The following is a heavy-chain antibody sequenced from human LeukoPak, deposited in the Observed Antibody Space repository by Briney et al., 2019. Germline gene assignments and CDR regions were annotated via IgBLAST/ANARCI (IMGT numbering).Heavy chain of an antibody. CDR3: ARDTLSSDFDY. Sequence: GASVKVSCKASGYTFTGYYMHWVRQAPGQGLEWKGWINPNSGGTNCAQKFQGRVTMTRDTSISTAYMELSRLRSDDTAVYYCARDTLSSDFDYWGQGTLVTVSS. CDR1: GYTFTGYY. J-gene: IGHJ4*02. CDR2: INPNSGGT. V-gene: IGHV1-2*02. D-gene: IGHD2-15*01.